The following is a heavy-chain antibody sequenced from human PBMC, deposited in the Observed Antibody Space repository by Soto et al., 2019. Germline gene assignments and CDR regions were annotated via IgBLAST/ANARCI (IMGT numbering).Heavy chain of an antibody. CDR3: AHNNYALSGSVY. Sequence: QITLKESGPTLVKPTQTLTLTCTFSGFSLNTRGVRVGWIRQPPGKALEWLALIYWDNDKRYSPSLKSRLHITKDTPRNHEVLMMTDMDTVDTATYYCAHNNYALSGSVYWGQGTPVTVSS. D-gene: IGHD3-10*01. CDR1: GFSLNTRGVR. J-gene: IGHJ4*02. V-gene: IGHV2-5*02. CDR2: IYWDNDK.